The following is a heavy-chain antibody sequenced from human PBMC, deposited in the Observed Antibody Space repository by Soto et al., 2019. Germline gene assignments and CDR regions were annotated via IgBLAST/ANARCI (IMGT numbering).Heavy chain of an antibody. J-gene: IGHJ4*01. V-gene: IGHV4-39*01. CDR3: ARQRYYESAGYYFNYFDY. Sequence: SQTLCLTCTVSGDSISGNSYYWGWVRQPPGKGLEWIATIYYSGSTYYNPSLKSRVTISGDTSKNQFSLKLTSVTASDTAVYYCARQRYYESAGYYFNYFDYWGQGNLVTVSS. D-gene: IGHD3-22*01. CDR2: IYYSGST. CDR1: GDSISGNSYY.